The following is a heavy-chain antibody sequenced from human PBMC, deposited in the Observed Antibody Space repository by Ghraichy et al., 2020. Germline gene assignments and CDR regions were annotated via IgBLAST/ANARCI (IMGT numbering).Heavy chain of an antibody. Sequence: GGSLRLSCAASGFTFSSYSMNWVRQAPGKGLEWVSSISSSSGYIYYADSVKGRFTISRDNAKNSLYLQMNSLRAEDTAVYYCARDQWLDLWGQGTMVTVSS. V-gene: IGHV3-21*06. CDR3: ARDQWLDL. D-gene: IGHD6-19*01. J-gene: IGHJ3*01. CDR2: ISSSSGYI. CDR1: GFTFSSYS.